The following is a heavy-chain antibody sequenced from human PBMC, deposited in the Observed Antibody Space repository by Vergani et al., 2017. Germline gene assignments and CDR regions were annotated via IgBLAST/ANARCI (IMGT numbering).Heavy chain of an antibody. V-gene: IGHV3-9*01. CDR3: ARSRYDSSGFSTIFRY. Sequence: EVQLVESGGGLVQPGRSLRLSCAASGFTFDDYAMHWVRQAPGKGLEWVSGISWKSGSIGYADSVKGRFTNSRDNAKNSLYLQMNSLRVEDTAVYYCARSRYDSSGFSTIFRYWGQGTRVTVS. J-gene: IGHJ4*02. CDR1: GFTFDDYA. CDR2: ISWKSGSI. D-gene: IGHD3-22*01.